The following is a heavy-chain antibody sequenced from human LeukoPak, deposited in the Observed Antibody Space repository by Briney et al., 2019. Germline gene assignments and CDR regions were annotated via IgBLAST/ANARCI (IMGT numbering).Heavy chain of an antibody. D-gene: IGHD3-22*01. CDR2: INPSGGST. CDR1: GYTFTSYY. V-gene: IGHV1-46*01. Sequence: EASVKVSCTASGYTFTSYYMHWVRQAPGQGLEWMGIINPSGGSTSYAQKFQGRVTMTRDMSTSTVYMELSSLRSEDTAVYYCARTYVQILYYYDSSGYYHNWFDPWGQGTLVTVSS. J-gene: IGHJ5*02. CDR3: ARTYVQILYYYDSSGYYHNWFDP.